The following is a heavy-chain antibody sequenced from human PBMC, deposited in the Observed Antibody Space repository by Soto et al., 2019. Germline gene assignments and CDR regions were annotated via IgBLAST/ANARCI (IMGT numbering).Heavy chain of an antibody. V-gene: IGHV1-45*02. Sequence: SVKVSCKASGYTFTYRYLHWVRQAPGQALEWMGWITPFNGNTNYAQKFQDRVTITRDRSMSTAYMELSSLRSEDTAMYYCARSTTRGYDSSGHDAFDIWGQGTMVTVS. CDR1: GYTFTYRY. CDR2: ITPFNGNT. J-gene: IGHJ3*02. CDR3: ARSTTRGYDSSGHDAFDI. D-gene: IGHD3-22*01.